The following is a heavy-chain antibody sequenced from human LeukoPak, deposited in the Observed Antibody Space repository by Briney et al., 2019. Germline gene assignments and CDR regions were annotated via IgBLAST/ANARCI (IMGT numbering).Heavy chain of an antibody. CDR3: ARATRGYDSGRDLDS. V-gene: IGHV1-46*01. D-gene: IGHD3-10*01. Sequence: ASVTVSCKASGYPFTSYCIHWVRQAPGQGLEWMGIINPSGGSTRYAQKFQGRVTMTRDTSTSTVSMELSSLRSEDTAVYYCARATRGYDSGRDLDSWGQGTLVTVSS. CDR1: GYPFTSYC. J-gene: IGHJ4*02. CDR2: INPSGGST.